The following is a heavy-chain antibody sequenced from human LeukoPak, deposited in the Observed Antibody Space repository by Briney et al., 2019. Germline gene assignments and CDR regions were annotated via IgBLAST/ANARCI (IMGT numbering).Heavy chain of an antibody. J-gene: IGHJ4*02. CDR2: IYYSGST. CDR3: ARGRVIDY. D-gene: IGHD2-21*01. CDR1: GGSISSYY. V-gene: IGHV4-59*12. Sequence: SETLSLTCTVSGGSISSYYWSWIRQPPGKGLEWIGYIYYSGSTNYNPSLKSRVTISVDTSKNDFSLKLTSVTAADTAVYFCARGRVIDYWGQGTLVTVSS.